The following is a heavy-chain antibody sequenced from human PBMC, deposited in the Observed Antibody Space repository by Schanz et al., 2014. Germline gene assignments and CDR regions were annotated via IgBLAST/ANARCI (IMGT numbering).Heavy chain of an antibody. J-gene: IGHJ6*02. V-gene: IGHV1-2*02. D-gene: IGHD2-2*02. CDR3: ARGEGYCSRTNCYTTDGMDV. CDR1: GYTFTGYY. CDR2: INPNSGGT. Sequence: QVQLVQSGAEVKKPGASVKVSCKASGYTFTGYYMHWVRQAPGQGLEWMGWINPNSGGTNYAQKFQGRVTMTRDTSISTAYMELSRLRSDDTAVYYCARGEGYCSRTNCYTTDGMDVWGQGTTVVVSS.